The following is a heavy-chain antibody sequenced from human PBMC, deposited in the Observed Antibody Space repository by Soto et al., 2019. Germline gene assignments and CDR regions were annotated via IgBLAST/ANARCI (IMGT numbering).Heavy chain of an antibody. V-gene: IGHV4-31*03. Sequence: SETLSLTCTVSGCSISSGGYYLSWIRQHPGKSLEWIGYIYYSGSTYYNPSLKSRVTISVDTSKNQFSLKLSSVTAADTAVYYCARGGRRCPGMDVWGQGTTVTVSS. CDR1: GCSISSGGYY. D-gene: IGHD2-2*01. CDR2: IYYSGST. J-gene: IGHJ6*02. CDR3: ARGGRRCPGMDV.